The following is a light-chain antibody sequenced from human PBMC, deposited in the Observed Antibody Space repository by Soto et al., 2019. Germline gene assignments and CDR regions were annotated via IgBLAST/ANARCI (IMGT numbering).Light chain of an antibody. CDR3: QQANTFPVT. CDR2: GAS. V-gene: IGKV1D-12*01. CDR1: QGINIW. J-gene: IGKJ5*01. Sequence: DIQMTQSPCSVSASAGDRVTITCRASQGINIWLAWYQQKPGKAPKLLISGASSLESGVPSRFSGSGSGTDFTLTINSLQPEDFATYYCQQANTFPVTFGQGTRLEIK.